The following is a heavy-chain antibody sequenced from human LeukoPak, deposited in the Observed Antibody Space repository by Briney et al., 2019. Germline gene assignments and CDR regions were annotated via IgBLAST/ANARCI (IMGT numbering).Heavy chain of an antibody. CDR1: GFTFSSYE. J-gene: IGHJ4*02. D-gene: IGHD3-3*01. CDR2: ISSSGSTI. Sequence: GGSLRLSCAASGFTFSSYEMNWVRQAPGKGLEWVSYISSSGSTIYYADSVKGRFTISRDNAKNSLYLQMNSLRAEDTAVYYCARDRWSGYYKGHHFDYWGQGTLVTVSS. CDR3: ARDRWSGYYKGHHFDY. V-gene: IGHV3-48*03.